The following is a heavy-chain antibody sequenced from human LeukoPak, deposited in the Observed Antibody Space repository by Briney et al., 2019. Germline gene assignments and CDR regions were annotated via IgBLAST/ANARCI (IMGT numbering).Heavy chain of an antibody. Sequence: SETLSLTCTVSGGSISSYYWSWIRQPPGKGLEWIGYIYYSGSTNYNPSLKSRVTISEDTSKNQFSLKLNSVTAADTAVYYCVRAFQRSSWPFDYWGQGTLVTVSS. J-gene: IGHJ4*02. CDR1: GGSISSYY. D-gene: IGHD6-13*01. CDR2: IYYSGST. V-gene: IGHV4-59*08. CDR3: VRAFQRSSWPFDY.